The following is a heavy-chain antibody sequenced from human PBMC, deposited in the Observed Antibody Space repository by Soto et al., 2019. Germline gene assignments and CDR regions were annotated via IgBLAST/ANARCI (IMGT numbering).Heavy chain of an antibody. J-gene: IGHJ5*02. V-gene: IGHV4-39*01. CDR3: ARQMGETDPGWYVVAGNWFDP. CDR2: IYYSGST. Sequence: SETLSLTCTVSGGSISSSSYYWGWIRQPPGKGLEWIGSIYYSGSTYYNPSLKSRVTISVDTSKNQFSLKLSSVTAADTAVYYCARQMGETDPGWYVVAGNWFDPWGQGTLVTVSS. CDR1: GGSISSSSYY. D-gene: IGHD6-19*01.